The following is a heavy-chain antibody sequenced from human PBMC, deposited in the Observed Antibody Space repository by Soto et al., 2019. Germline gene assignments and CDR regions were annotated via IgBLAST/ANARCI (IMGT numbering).Heavy chain of an antibody. CDR3: ARERVLDGSGTSYFDS. J-gene: IGHJ4*02. CDR2: MNPNSGNT. D-gene: IGHD3-10*01. CDR1: GYTFTSYD. Sequence: ASVKVSCKASGYTFTSYDINWVRQATGQGLEWMGWMNPNSGNTGYAQKFQGRVTMTRNNSMSTAYMELSSLRSEDTAVYYCARERVLDGSGTSYFDSWGQGTLVTVSS. V-gene: IGHV1-8*01.